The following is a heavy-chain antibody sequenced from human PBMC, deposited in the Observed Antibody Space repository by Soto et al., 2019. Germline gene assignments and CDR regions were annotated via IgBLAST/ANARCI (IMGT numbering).Heavy chain of an antibody. CDR2: IRSKAYGGTT. CDR3: TSAKTSGWYRFEYFQH. D-gene: IGHD6-19*01. Sequence: GGSLRLSCTASGFTFGDYAMSWFRQAPGKGLEWVGFIRSKAYGGTTEYAASVKGRFTISRDDSKSIAYLQMNSLKTEDTAVYYCTSAKTSGWYRFEYFQHWGQGTLVTVSS. J-gene: IGHJ1*01. V-gene: IGHV3-49*03. CDR1: GFTFGDYA.